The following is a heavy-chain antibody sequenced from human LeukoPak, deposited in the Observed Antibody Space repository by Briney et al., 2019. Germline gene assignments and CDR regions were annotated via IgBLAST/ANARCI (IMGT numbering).Heavy chain of an antibody. CDR3: AKRSPYYFNY. CDR1: GFTFSSSA. J-gene: IGHJ4*02. CDR2: ISGGGVST. V-gene: IGHV3-23*01. Sequence: GGSLRLSCAASGFTFSSSAVSWVRQAPGKGLEWVSTISGGGVSTYYADSVKGQFTISRDTSKNTLYLHMNSLRAEDTAVYYCAKRSPYYFNYWGQGTLVTVSS. D-gene: IGHD3-10*01.